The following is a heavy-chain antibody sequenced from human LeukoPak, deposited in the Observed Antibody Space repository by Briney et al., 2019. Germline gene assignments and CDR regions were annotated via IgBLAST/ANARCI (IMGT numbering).Heavy chain of an antibody. CDR1: GGSISSYY. CDR2: IYYSGST. J-gene: IGHJ1*01. V-gene: IGHV4-59*01. CDR3: ARAPRRIVIATTAEYFHH. D-gene: IGHD1-26*01. Sequence: SETLSLTCTVSGGSISSYYWSWIRQPPGKGMEWIGYIYYSGSTNYNPSLKSRVTISVHTSNIQFSLMLTSVTAADTAVYFFARAPRRIVIATTAEYFHHWGQGTLVTVSS.